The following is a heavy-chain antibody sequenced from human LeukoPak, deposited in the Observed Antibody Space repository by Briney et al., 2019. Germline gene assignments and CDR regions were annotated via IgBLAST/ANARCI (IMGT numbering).Heavy chain of an antibody. Sequence: GGSLRLSCAASGFTFSSYSMNWVRQAPGKGLEWVSSISTSSSYIYYADSVKGRITISRDNARKSLYLQMNSLRAEDTAVYYCARVLRYCSGGNCYSGGLGYMDVWGKGTTVTISS. CDR3: ARVLRYCSGGNCYSGGLGYMDV. D-gene: IGHD2-15*01. CDR1: GFTFSSYS. CDR2: ISTSSSYI. V-gene: IGHV3-21*01. J-gene: IGHJ6*03.